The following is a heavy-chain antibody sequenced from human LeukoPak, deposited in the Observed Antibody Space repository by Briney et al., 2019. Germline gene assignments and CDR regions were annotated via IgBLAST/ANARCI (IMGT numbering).Heavy chain of an antibody. D-gene: IGHD3-9*01. J-gene: IGHJ6*02. CDR3: AREGPYYDILTGYRSRYYYYGMDV. Sequence: GGSLRLSCAASGFTFSSYWMSWVRQAPGKGLEWVANIKQGGSEKYYVDSVKGRFTISRDNAKNSLYLQMNSLRAEDTAVYYCAREGPYYDILTGYRSRYYYYGMDVWGQGTTVTVSS. V-gene: IGHV3-7*01. CDR2: IKQGGSEK. CDR1: GFTFSSYW.